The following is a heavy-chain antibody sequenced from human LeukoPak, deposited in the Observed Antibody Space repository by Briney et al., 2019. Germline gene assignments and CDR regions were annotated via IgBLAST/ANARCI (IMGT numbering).Heavy chain of an antibody. V-gene: IGHV3-9*01. Sequence: GGSLRLSCAASGFTFDDYAMHWVRQAPGKGLEWVSGISWNSGSIGYADSVKGRFTISRDNAKNSLYLQMNSLRPEDTAVYFCAKDFDSGGSYDGAHSWGQGALVTVSS. CDR1: GFTFDDYA. J-gene: IGHJ4*02. D-gene: IGHD3-22*01. CDR3: AKDFDSGGSYDGAHS. CDR2: ISWNSGSI.